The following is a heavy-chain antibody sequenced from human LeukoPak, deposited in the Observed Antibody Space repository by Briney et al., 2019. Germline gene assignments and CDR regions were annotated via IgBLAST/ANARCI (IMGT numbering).Heavy chain of an antibody. CDR1: GYTFTGYY. J-gene: IGHJ4*02. CDR2: INPNSGGT. CDR3: ASDIGFWSGYPIYY. Sequence: ASVKVSCKASGYTFTGYYMHWVRQAPGQGLEWMGWINPNSGGTNYAQKFQGRVTMTRDTSISTAYMELSRLRSDDTAVYYCASDIGFWSGYPIYYWGQGTLVTVSS. V-gene: IGHV1-2*02. D-gene: IGHD3-3*01.